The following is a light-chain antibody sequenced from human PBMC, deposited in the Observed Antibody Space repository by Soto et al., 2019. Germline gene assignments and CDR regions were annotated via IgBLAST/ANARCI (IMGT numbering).Light chain of an antibody. CDR3: QQSYSTPFT. J-gene: IGKJ5*01. CDR1: QDIGGR. V-gene: IGKV1-12*01. Sequence: IQLTQSPSLLAASIGDTVTITCGASQDIGGRLAWYKQKPGKATQYLIQAASSLQSGVPSRVSGSGSGTDFTLTISSLQTEDFATYYCQQSYSTPFTFGQGTRVEIK. CDR2: AAS.